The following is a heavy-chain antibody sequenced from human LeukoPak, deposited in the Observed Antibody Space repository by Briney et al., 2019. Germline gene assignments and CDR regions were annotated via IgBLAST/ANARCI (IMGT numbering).Heavy chain of an antibody. CDR3: ARVALTTVTNSAFFDY. V-gene: IGHV4-39*07. Sequence: PSETLSLTCTVSGGSITSSTYYWAWIRQSPGRGLEWIGKIHYKGTTDYNASLKSRVTISIDTSKNQFSLKLSSVTAADTAVYYCARVALTTVTNSAFFDYWGQGTLVTVSS. J-gene: IGHJ4*02. CDR1: GGSITSSTYY. CDR2: IHYKGTT. D-gene: IGHD4-17*01.